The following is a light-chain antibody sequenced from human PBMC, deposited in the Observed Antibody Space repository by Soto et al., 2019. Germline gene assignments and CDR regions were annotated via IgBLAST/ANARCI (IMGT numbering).Light chain of an antibody. Sequence: IQMTLSTSSVSVSIGDRVTITFQASQDISFFLNWYQQKPGKAPEVLIYDSSKLKAGVPSRFSGSGSGTHFTFTITNVQPEDVATYFCQQYEKCPAFGQGTKVDIK. CDR1: QDISFF. J-gene: IGKJ1*01. CDR2: DSS. V-gene: IGKV1-33*01. CDR3: QQYEKCPA.